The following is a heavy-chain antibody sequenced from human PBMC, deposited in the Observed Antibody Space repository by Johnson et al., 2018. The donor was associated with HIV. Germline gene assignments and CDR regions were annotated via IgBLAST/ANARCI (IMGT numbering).Heavy chain of an antibody. Sequence: QVQLVESGGGVVQPGRSLRLSCVGSGFTFSRYDMHWVRQATGKGLEWVAVISYDGSNKYYADSVKGRFTISRDNSKNTLYLQMNSLKTEDTAVYYCTTTRAFDIWGQGTMVTVSS. CDR2: ISYDGSNK. CDR3: TTTRAFDI. CDR1: GFTFSRYD. D-gene: IGHD1-14*01. V-gene: IGHV3-30*03. J-gene: IGHJ3*02.